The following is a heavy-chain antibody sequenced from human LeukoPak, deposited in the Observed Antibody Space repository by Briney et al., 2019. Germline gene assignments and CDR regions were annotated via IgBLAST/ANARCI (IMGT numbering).Heavy chain of an antibody. J-gene: IGHJ6*02. CDR1: GGSISSSSYY. V-gene: IGHV4-31*03. CDR2: IYYSGST. D-gene: IGHD3-10*01. Sequence: SETLSLTCTVSGGSISSSSYYWGWIRQHPGKGLEWIGYIYYSGSTYYNPSLKSRVTISVDTSKNQFSLKLSSVTAADTAVYYCARLPYGSGSGMDVWGQGTTVTVSS. CDR3: ARLPYGSGSGMDV.